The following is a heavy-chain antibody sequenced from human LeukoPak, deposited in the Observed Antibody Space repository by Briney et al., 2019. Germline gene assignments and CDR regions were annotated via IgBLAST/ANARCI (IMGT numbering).Heavy chain of an antibody. CDR1: GFTFSSYA. J-gene: IGHJ4*02. Sequence: PGGSLRLSCAASGFTFSSYAMSWVRQAPGKGLEWVSAISGSGGSTYYADSVKGRLTISRDNSKNTLYLQMNSLRAEDTAVYYCAKDPQLRYSSGWYPFDYWGQGTLVAVSS. CDR3: AKDPQLRYSSGWYPFDY. V-gene: IGHV3-23*01. CDR2: ISGSGGST. D-gene: IGHD6-19*01.